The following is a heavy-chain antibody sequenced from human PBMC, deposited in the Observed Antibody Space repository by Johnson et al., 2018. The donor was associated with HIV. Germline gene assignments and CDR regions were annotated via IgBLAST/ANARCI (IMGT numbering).Heavy chain of an antibody. CDR2: IKSKTDGGTI. V-gene: IGHV3-15*01. Sequence: VQLVESGGGLIQPGGSLRLSCAASGFTVSSNYMSWVRQAPGKGLEWVGRIKSKTDGGTIDYAAPVKGRFTISRDDSKNTLYLQMNSLKTEDTAVYYCSVYFGTAFDFWGQGTMVTVSS. CDR1: GFTVSSNY. J-gene: IGHJ3*01. CDR3: SVYFGTAFDF. D-gene: IGHD6-25*01.